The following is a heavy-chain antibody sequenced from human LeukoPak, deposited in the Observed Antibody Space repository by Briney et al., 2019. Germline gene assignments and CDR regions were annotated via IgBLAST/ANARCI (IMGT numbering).Heavy chain of an antibody. CDR1: GYTFTSYG. J-gene: IGHJ4*02. Sequence: ASXXVSCKASGYTFTSYGISWVRQAPGQGGEGMGWISAYNGNTNYAQKLQGRVTINTDTSTSTAYMELRSLRSDDTAVYYCASRLVAGAFDYWGQGTLVTVSS. V-gene: IGHV1-18*01. CDR2: ISAYNGNT. CDR3: ASRLVAGAFDY. D-gene: IGHD6-19*01.